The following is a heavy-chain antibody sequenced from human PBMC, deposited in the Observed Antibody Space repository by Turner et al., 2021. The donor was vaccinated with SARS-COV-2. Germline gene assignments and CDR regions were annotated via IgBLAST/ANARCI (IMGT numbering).Heavy chain of an antibody. J-gene: IGHJ5*02. Sequence: QVQLVQSGAEVKAPGASVKVPCKASGYTFTDYYINGVRQAPGQGPEWMGWIGPSSGGTNYAQRFQGRITMTRDTSISTAYMELSSLRSDDTAVYYCSRNYGRNSRWFDPWGQGTLVTVSS. CDR2: IGPSSGGT. D-gene: IGHD1-7*01. V-gene: IGHV1-2*02. CDR3: SRNYGRNSRWFDP. CDR1: GYTFTDYY.